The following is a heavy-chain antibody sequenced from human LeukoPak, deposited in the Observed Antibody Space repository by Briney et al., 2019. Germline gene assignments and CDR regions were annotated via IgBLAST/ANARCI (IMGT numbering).Heavy chain of an antibody. CDR2: IIPILGIP. J-gene: IGHJ4*02. CDR3: AREADLVKYNYGYFDY. CDR1: GGTFSSYA. Sequence: ASVKVSCKASGGTFSSYAISWVRQAPGQGREWMGRIIPILGIPNFAQKFQGRVTLSADTSTSTAYMEVSSLTSEDTAVYYCAREADLVKYNYGYFDYWGQGTLVTVSS. D-gene: IGHD5-18*01. V-gene: IGHV1-69*04.